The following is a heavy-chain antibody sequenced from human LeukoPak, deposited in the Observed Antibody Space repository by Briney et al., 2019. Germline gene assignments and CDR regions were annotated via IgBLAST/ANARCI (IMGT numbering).Heavy chain of an antibody. J-gene: IGHJ6*02. CDR2: IRSKTYGGTA. D-gene: IGHD5-18*01. CDR3: TRGPIQQWPYYGMDV. CDR1: GFTFGDHA. Sequence: GGSLRLSCTASGFTFGDHAMSWVRQAPGKGLEWVGFIRSKTYGGTAEYAASVKGRFTISRDDSKSIAYLQMNSLKTEDTAVYYCTRGPIQQWPYYGMDVWGQGTTVTVSS. V-gene: IGHV3-49*04.